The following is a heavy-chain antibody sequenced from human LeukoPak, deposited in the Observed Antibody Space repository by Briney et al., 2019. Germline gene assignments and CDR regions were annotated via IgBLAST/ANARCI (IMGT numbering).Heavy chain of an antibody. CDR2: INHSGST. CDR3: ARGGERVTAGTIGGGPRRYYYYYMDV. Sequence: SETLSLTCAVYGGFFSGYYLSWIRQPPGKGLEWIGEINHSGSTNYNPSLKSRVTISVDTSKNQFSLKLSSVTAADTAVYYCARGGERVTAGTIGGGPRRYYYYYMDVWGKGTTVTVSS. V-gene: IGHV4-34*01. CDR1: GGFFSGYY. D-gene: IGHD1-1*01. J-gene: IGHJ6*03.